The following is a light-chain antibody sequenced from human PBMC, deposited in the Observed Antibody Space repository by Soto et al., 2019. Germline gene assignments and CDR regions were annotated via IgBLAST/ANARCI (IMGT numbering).Light chain of an antibody. CDR3: SSYTSTSSNFV. CDR2: EVS. V-gene: IGLV2-14*02. CDR1: SSDVGSYNL. J-gene: IGLJ1*01. Sequence: QSVLTQPASVSGSPGQSITISCTGTSSDVGSYNLVSWYQQHPGKAPKLMIYEVSKRPSGVSNRFSGSKSANTASLTISGLQADDEADYYCSSYTSTSSNFVFGGGTKVTVL.